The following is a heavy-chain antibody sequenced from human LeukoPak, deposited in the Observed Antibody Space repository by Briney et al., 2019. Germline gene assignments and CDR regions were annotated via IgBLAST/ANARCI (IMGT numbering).Heavy chain of an antibody. Sequence: GGSLRLSCAASGFTFSSYAMSWVRQAPGKGLEWVSAISGSGGSTYYADSVKGRFTISRDNSKNTLYLQMNSLRAEDTAVYYCAKDGSGYSYGYLDYWGQGTLVTVPS. V-gene: IGHV3-23*01. D-gene: IGHD5-18*01. J-gene: IGHJ4*02. CDR1: GFTFSSYA. CDR2: ISGSGGST. CDR3: AKDGSGYSYGYLDY.